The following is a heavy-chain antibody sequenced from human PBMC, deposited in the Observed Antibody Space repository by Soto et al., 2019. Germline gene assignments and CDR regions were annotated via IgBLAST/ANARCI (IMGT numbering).Heavy chain of an antibody. CDR2: IIPIFGTA. J-gene: IGHJ4*02. V-gene: IGHV1-69*13. D-gene: IGHD3-10*01. CDR3: ARGTYYYGSGSPLPFEY. Sequence: SVKVSCKASGGTFSSYAISWVRQAPGQGLEWMGGIIPIFGTANYAQKFQGRVTITADESTSTAYMELSSRRSEDKAVYYCARGTYYYGSGSPLPFEYWGQGTLVTVSS. CDR1: GGTFSSYA.